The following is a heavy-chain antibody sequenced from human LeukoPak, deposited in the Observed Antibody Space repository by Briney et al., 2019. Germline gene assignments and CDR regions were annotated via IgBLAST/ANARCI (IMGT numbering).Heavy chain of an antibody. Sequence: PSETLSLTCTVSGGSISSYYWSWIRQPPGKGLEWIGEINHSGSTSYNPSLKSRVTISVDTSKNQFSLKLSSVTAADTAVYYCARLVVVTTTFKYYYYGMDVWGQGTTVTVSS. J-gene: IGHJ6*02. D-gene: IGHD2-15*01. CDR1: GGSISSYY. V-gene: IGHV4-34*01. CDR2: INHSGST. CDR3: ARLVVVTTTFKYYYYGMDV.